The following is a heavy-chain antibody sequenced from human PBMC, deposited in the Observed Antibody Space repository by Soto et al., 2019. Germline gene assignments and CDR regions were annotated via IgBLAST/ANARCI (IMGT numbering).Heavy chain of an antibody. CDR1: GFTFSSYS. J-gene: IGHJ4*02. D-gene: IGHD6-6*01. V-gene: IGHV3-48*02. CDR2: ISSSSSTI. CDR3: ARDMGSIAAPRSFDY. Sequence: LRLSCAASGFTFSSYSMNWVRQAPGKGLEWVSYISSSSSTIYYADSVKGRFTISRDNAKNSLYLQMNSLRDEDTAVYYCARDMGSIAAPRSFDYWGQGTLVTVSS.